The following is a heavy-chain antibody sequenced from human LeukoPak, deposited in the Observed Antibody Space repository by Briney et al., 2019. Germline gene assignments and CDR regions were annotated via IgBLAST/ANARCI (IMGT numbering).Heavy chain of an antibody. V-gene: IGHV4-38-2*02. Sequence: SETLSLTCTVSGYSISSGYYWGWIRQPPGKGLEWIGSIYHSGSTYYNPSLKSRVTISVGTSKNQFSLKLSSVTAADTAVYYCARNSPTSSNWFDPWGQGTLVTVSS. D-gene: IGHD2-21*01. CDR1: GYSISSGYY. CDR3: ARNSPTSSNWFDP. J-gene: IGHJ5*02. CDR2: IYHSGST.